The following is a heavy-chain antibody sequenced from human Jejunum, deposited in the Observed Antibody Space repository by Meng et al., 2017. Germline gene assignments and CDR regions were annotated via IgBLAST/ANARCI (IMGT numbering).Heavy chain of an antibody. D-gene: IGHD3-10*01. CDR1: GGSITSTSYY. Sequence: QRASRPVLVQPSDTLSPTCSVSGGSITSTSYYWGWIRQPPGKQLEWIGTIYYSGTTYYNPSLKSRVTISVDTSKNQFSLRLSSVTAADTAVYYCVREFTYGSGRLLPRYFDRWGQGTLVTVSS. V-gene: IGHV4-39*07. CDR3: VREFTYGSGRLLPRYFDR. CDR2: IYYSGTT. J-gene: IGHJ4*02.